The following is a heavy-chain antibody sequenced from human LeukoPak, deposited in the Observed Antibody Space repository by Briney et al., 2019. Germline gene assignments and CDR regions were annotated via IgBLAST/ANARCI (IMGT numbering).Heavy chain of an antibody. J-gene: IGHJ4*02. D-gene: IGHD3-16*01. Sequence: PSETLSLTCTVSGGSISSYYWSWIRQPPGKGLEWIGYIYYSGSTNYNPSLKSRVTISVDTSKNQFSLKLSSVTAADTAVYYCARGRVHCDYVSERFDYWGQGTLVTVSS. CDR1: GGSISSYY. V-gene: IGHV4-59*01. CDR2: IYYSGST. CDR3: ARGRVHCDYVSERFDY.